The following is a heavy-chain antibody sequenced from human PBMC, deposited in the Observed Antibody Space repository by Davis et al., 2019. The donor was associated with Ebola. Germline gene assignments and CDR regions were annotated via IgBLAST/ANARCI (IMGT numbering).Heavy chain of an antibody. V-gene: IGHV1-69*13. Sequence: AASVKVSCKASGYTFTSYGISWVRQAPGQGLEWMGGIIPIFGTANYAQKFQGRVTITADESTSTAYMELSSLRSEDTAVYYCARDIAAAEMLNYYGMDVWGKGTTVTVSS. CDR1: GYTFTSYG. J-gene: IGHJ6*04. D-gene: IGHD6-13*01. CDR3: ARDIAAAEMLNYYGMDV. CDR2: IIPIFGTA.